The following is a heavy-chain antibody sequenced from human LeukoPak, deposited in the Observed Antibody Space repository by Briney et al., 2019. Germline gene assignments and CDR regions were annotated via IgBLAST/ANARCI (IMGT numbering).Heavy chain of an antibody. CDR3: ARDLIRGVYWFDP. V-gene: IGHV3-48*03. D-gene: IGHD3-10*01. CDR1: RFTFSSYE. CDR2: ISGSGSAM. Sequence: GGSLRLSCAASRFTFSSYEMNWVRQAPGKGLEWVSYISGSGSAMYYADSVKGRFTISRDNAKNSLYLQMNSLRAEDTAVYYCARDLIRGVYWFDPWGQGTLVTVSS. J-gene: IGHJ5*02.